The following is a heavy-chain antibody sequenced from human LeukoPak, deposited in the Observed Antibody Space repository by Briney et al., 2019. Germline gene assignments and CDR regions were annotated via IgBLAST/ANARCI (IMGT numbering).Heavy chain of an antibody. V-gene: IGHV1-2*02. J-gene: IGHJ4*02. CDR2: INPNSGGT. CDR3: ARAAEYSSSYYDY. Sequence: ASVKVSCKASGYTFTGYYMHWVRQAPGQGLEWMGWINPNSGGTNYAQKFQGRVTMTRDTSISTAYMELSRLRSDDTAVYYCARAAEYSSSYYDYWGQGTLVTVSS. D-gene: IGHD6-6*01. CDR1: GYTFTGYY.